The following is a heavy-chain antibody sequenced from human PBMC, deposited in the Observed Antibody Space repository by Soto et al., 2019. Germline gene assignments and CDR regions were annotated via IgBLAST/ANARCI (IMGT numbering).Heavy chain of an antibody. Sequence: ASVKVSFKASGYTFTGYYMHWLRQAPGQGLEWMGWINPNSGGTNYGQKFQGGVTMTGDESTSTAYMDLSRLRSEDTAVYYCARGLRRSHYHSDYYGMEVSGQGTMVTVSS. CDR3: ARGLRRSHYHSDYYGMEV. V-gene: IGHV1-2*02. CDR1: GYTFTGYY. CDR2: INPNSGGT. J-gene: IGHJ6*02. D-gene: IGHD3-10*01.